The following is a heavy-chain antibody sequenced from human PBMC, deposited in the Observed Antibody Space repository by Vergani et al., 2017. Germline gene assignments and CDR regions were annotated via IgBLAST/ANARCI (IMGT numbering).Heavy chain of an antibody. CDR2: ISSSSSYI. J-gene: IGHJ4*02. D-gene: IGHD2-2*03. Sequence: VQLVESGGGLVKPGGSLRLSCAASGFTFSSYSMNWVRQAPGKGLEWVSSISSSSSYIYYADSVKGRFTISRDNAKNSLYLQMNSLRAEDTAVYYCARDLMDIVVVPAAMLPYFDYWGQGTLVTVSS. V-gene: IGHV3-21*01. CDR3: ARDLMDIVVVPAAMLPYFDY. CDR1: GFTFSSYS.